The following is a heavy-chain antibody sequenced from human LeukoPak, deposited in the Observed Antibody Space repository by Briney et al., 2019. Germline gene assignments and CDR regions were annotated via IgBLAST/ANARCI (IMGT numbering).Heavy chain of an antibody. V-gene: IGHV4-59*08. Sequence: SETLSLNCTASGASLSSYYWSWIRLPPGKGLEWIGSIYYSGVTNFNPSLKRRVAMSVDTSRNLFSLKLSSVTAADTAVYYCARREGSHYSVDIWGQGTTVTVSS. D-gene: IGHD5-12*01. CDR2: IYYSGVT. J-gene: IGHJ6*02. CDR3: ARREGSHYSVDI. CDR1: GASLSSYY.